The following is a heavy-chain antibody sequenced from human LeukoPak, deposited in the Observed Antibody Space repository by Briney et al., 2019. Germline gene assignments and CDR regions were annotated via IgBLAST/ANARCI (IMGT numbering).Heavy chain of an antibody. CDR1: GYTFTGYY. CDR3: ARGSRFVELLSPTSNRFDT. V-gene: IGHV1-2*02. CDR2: INPNSGGT. Sequence: ASLKLSCTASGYTFTGYYMHWVRQAPGQGLEWMGCINPNSGGTNYAQTFQGRVTMTRDTSISTAYMELSRLRSDDTAVYYWARGSRFVELLSPTSNRFDTWGEGNLVTVSP. J-gene: IGHJ5*02. D-gene: IGHD3-10*01.